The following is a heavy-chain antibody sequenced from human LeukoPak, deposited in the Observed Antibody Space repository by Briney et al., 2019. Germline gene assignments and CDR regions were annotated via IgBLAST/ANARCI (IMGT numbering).Heavy chain of an antibody. D-gene: IGHD6-13*01. CDR2: IDPSDSYT. V-gene: IGHV5-10-1*01. Sequence: GESLRISCKGSGYSFTSYWISWVRQMPGKGLEWMGRIDPSDSYTNYSPSFQGHVTISADKSISTAYLQWNSLRAEDTAVYYCAKVSSSWYLGYFDYWGQGTLVTVSS. CDR3: AKVSSSWYLGYFDY. J-gene: IGHJ4*02. CDR1: GYSFTSYW.